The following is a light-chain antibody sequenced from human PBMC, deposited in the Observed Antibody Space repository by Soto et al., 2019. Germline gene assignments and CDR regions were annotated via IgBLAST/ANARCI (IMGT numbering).Light chain of an antibody. Sequence: DIHMTHSPSSLSASVGDIVSITCRASQSISSYLNWYQQKPGKAPKLLIYAASSLQSGVPSRFSGSGSGTDFTLTISSLQPEDFATYYCQQSYSTPITFGQGTRLEIK. CDR3: QQSYSTPIT. V-gene: IGKV1-39*01. J-gene: IGKJ5*01. CDR1: QSISSY. CDR2: AAS.